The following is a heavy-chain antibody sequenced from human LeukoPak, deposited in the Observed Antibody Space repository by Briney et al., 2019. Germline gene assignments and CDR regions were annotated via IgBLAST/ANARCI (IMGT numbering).Heavy chain of an antibody. V-gene: IGHV3-74*01. D-gene: IGHD2-2*01. CDR3: ARGGFTGTSCPYFDY. CDR2: ISSDESST. Sequence: QPGGSLRLSCAASGFTFSTYDMHWVRQAPGKGLVWVSRISSDESSTTYADSVKGRFTISRDNAKNTLYLKMNTLRAEDTAIYFCARGGFTGTSCPYFDYWGQGTLVTVSS. J-gene: IGHJ4*02. CDR1: GFTFSTYD.